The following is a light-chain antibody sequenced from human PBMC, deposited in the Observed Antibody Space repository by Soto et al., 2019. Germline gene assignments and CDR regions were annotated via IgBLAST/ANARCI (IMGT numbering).Light chain of an antibody. J-gene: IGLJ3*02. V-gene: IGLV2-11*01. CDR3: CSYAGSYTWV. Sequence: QSALTQPRSESGSPGQSVTISCTGTSSDVGNYNYVSWYQQHPGKAPKVMIYDVNKWPSGVPDRFSGSKSGNTASLTISGLQAEDEADYYCCSYAGSYTWVFGGGTKLTVL. CDR1: SSDVGNYNY. CDR2: DVN.